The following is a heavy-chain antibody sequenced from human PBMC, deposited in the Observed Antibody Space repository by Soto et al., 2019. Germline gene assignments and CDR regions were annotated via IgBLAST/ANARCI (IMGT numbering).Heavy chain of an antibody. CDR2: IYHSGST. CDR1: GGSISSGGYS. J-gene: IGHJ5*02. D-gene: IGHD3-22*01. V-gene: IGHV4-30-2*01. Sequence: SETLSLTCAVSGGSISSGGYSWSWIRQPPGKGLEWIGYIYHSGSTYYNPSLKSRVTISVDRSKNQFSLKLSSVTAADTAVYYCARARDSRQNWFDPWGQGTLVTVSS. CDR3: ARARDSRQNWFDP.